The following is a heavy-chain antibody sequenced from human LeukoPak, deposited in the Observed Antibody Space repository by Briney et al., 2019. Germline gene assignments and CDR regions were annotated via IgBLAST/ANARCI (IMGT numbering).Heavy chain of an antibody. CDR2: IYYSGST. Sequence: SETLSLTCAVSGGSISSGGYSWSWIRQPPGKGLEWIGYIYYSGSTYYNPSLKSRVTISVDTSKNQFSLKLSSVTAADTAVYYCARGERWLQLRGYYFDYWGQGTLVTVSS. CDR1: GGSISSGGYS. J-gene: IGHJ4*02. V-gene: IGHV4-30-4*07. CDR3: ARGERWLQLRGYYFDY. D-gene: IGHD5-24*01.